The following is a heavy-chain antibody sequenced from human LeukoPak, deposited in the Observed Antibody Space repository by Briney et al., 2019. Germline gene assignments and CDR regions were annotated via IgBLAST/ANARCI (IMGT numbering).Heavy chain of an antibody. CDR2: ISYSGST. CDR1: GASISTYY. J-gene: IGHJ4*02. D-gene: IGHD6-13*01. Sequence: KPSETPSLTCTVSGASISTYYWSWIRQSPEKGLEWIAYISYSGSTYYSPSLKSRVTISVDTSKNQFSLKLRSVTAADTAVYYCARDRGYSSSWGGFDFWGQGTLVTVSS. CDR3: ARDRGYSSSWGGFDF. V-gene: IGHV4-59*01.